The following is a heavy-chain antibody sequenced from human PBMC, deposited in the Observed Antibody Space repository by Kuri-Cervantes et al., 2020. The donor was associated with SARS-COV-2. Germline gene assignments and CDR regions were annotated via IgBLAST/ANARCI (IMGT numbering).Heavy chain of an antibody. Sequence: LKISCAASGFSFNNYGMHWVRQAPGKGLEWVASISYEGSNKHYADSVKGRFTISRDNSKNTLHLQMNSLRSEDTAVYYCARSDYYYYMDVWGKGTTVTVSS. CDR3: ARSDYYYYMDV. V-gene: IGHV3-30*03. CDR2: ISYEGSNK. CDR1: GFSFNNYG. J-gene: IGHJ6*03.